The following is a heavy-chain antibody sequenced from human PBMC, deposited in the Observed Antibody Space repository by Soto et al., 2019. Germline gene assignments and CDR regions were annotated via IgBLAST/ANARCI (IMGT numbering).Heavy chain of an antibody. CDR1: GYCFTSYW. Sequence: GESLKISCKCCGYCFTSYWISWVRQMPGKGLEWMGRIDPSDSYTNYSPSFQGHVTISADKSISTAYLQWSSLKASDTAMYYCARHLIAAAGQYYYYGMDVWGHGTTVTV. CDR2: IDPSDSYT. CDR3: ARHLIAAAGQYYYYGMDV. V-gene: IGHV5-10-1*01. J-gene: IGHJ6*02. D-gene: IGHD6-13*01.